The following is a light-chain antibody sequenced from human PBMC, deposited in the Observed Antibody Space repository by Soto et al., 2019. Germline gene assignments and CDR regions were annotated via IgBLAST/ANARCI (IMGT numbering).Light chain of an antibody. Sequence: EIVMTQSQATLSVSPGERATLSCRASQSVSSNLAWYQQKPGQAPRLLIYGASTMATGIPARFSGSGSGTDFTLTISSLQSEDFVVYYCQKYNNWPRTFGQRTKVEIK. J-gene: IGKJ1*01. CDR3: QKYNNWPRT. V-gene: IGKV3D-15*01. CDR1: QSVSSN. CDR2: GAS.